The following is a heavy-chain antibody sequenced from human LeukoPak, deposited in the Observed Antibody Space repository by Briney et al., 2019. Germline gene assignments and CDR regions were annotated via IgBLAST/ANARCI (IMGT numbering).Heavy chain of an antibody. D-gene: IGHD3-16*01. V-gene: IGHV4-34*01. J-gene: IGHJ4*02. CDR1: GGSFSGYY. CDR2: IKHSGST. Sequence: SETLSLTCAVYGGSFSGYYWSWIRQPPGKGLEWIGEIKHSGSTNYNPSLKSRVTISVDTSKNQFSLKLSSVTAADTAVYYCARRGGFRYFDYWGQGTLVTVSS. CDR3: ARRGGFRYFDY.